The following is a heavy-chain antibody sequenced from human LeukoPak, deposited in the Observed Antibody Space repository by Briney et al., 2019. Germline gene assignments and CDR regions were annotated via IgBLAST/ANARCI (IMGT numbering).Heavy chain of an antibody. Sequence: RASETLSLTCAVYGGSFSGYYWSWIRQPPGKALEWIGEINHSVSTNCNASLNSRVTISVDMSKYEFSLKLSSVTAADTAVYYCARGPDVYSSSWYGGGMDVWGQGTTVTVSS. D-gene: IGHD6-13*01. CDR3: ARGPDVYSSSWYGGGMDV. CDR2: INHSVST. CDR1: GGSFSGYY. V-gene: IGHV4-34*01. J-gene: IGHJ6*02.